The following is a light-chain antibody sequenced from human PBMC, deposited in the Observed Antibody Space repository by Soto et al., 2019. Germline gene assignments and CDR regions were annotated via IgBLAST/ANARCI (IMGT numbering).Light chain of an antibody. V-gene: IGKV1-5*01. CDR3: QQYNSYPWT. CDR1: QSISNW. Sequence: IRMTQSPSTLPASVGDRVTITCRASQSISNWLAWYQQKPGKAPKRLIYAASSLQSGVPSRFSGSGSGTEFTLTISSLQPDDFATYYCQQYNSYPWTFGQGTKVDIK. J-gene: IGKJ1*01. CDR2: AAS.